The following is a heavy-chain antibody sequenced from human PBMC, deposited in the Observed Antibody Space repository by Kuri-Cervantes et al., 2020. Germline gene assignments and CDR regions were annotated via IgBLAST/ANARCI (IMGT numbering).Heavy chain of an antibody. V-gene: IGHV3-7*02. D-gene: IGHD3-22*01. Sequence: GESLKISCAASGFTFSTFYMSWVRQAPGKGLEWVANIKKDGSEKYYVDSVKGRFTISRDNAKNSLYLQMNSLRVEDTAVYYCARGAYDSSGGFDYWGQGTLVTVSS. CDR3: ARGAYDSSGGFDY. CDR1: GFTFSTFY. CDR2: IKKDGSEK. J-gene: IGHJ4*02.